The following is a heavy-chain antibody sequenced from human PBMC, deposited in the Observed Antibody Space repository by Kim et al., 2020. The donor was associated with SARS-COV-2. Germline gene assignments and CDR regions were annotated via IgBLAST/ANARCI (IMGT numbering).Heavy chain of an antibody. CDR1: GYTFTSYG. D-gene: IGHD2-2*02. CDR2: ISAYNGNT. Sequence: ASVKVSCKASGYTFTSYGISWVRQAPGQGLEWMGWISAYNGNTNYAQKLQGRVTMTTDTSTSTAYMELRSLRSDDTAVYYCARVRLPFEDIVVVPAAIRYYYYGMDVWGQETTVTVSS. CDR3: ARVRLPFEDIVVVPAAIRYYYYGMDV. J-gene: IGHJ6*02. V-gene: IGHV1-18*01.